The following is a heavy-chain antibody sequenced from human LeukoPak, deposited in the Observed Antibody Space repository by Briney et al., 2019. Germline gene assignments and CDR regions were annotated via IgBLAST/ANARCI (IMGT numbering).Heavy chain of an antibody. J-gene: IGHJ4*02. CDR3: ATKQWLAPPPDS. Sequence: GGSLRLSCAASGFTFSKYWVLWVRQAPGKGLESVSRINTDGTVTTYADSVKGRFTVSRDNADNAMFLQMNSVRDEDTAVYYCATKQWLAPPPDSWGQGTPVTVSS. V-gene: IGHV3-74*01. D-gene: IGHD6-19*01. CDR1: GFTFSKYW. CDR2: INTDGTVT.